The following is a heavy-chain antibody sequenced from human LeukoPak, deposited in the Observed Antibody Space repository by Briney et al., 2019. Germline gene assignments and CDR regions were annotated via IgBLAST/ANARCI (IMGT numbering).Heavy chain of an antibody. Sequence: GGSLRLSCAASGFTFDDYAMHWVRQATGKGLEWVSLISGDGGSTYYADSVKGRFTISRDNSKNSLYLQMNSLRTEDTALYYCAKALADRDLPYYYDSSGYYLVLGYWGQGTLVTVSS. CDR2: ISGDGGST. CDR3: AKALADRDLPYYYDSSGYYLVLGY. CDR1: GFTFDDYA. D-gene: IGHD3-22*01. V-gene: IGHV3-43*02. J-gene: IGHJ4*02.